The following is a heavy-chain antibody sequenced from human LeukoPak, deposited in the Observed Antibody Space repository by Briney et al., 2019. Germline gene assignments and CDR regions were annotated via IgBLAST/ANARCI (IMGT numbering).Heavy chain of an antibody. J-gene: IGHJ4*02. CDR2: INWNGGST. D-gene: IGHD2-2*01. Sequence: GGSLRLSCAAAGFTFDDYCMSWVRQAPGKGLEWVSGINWNGGSTGYADSVKGRFTISRDNAKNSLYLQMNSLRAEDTALYYCARGYCSSTSCYFDYCGQGTLVTVSS. CDR1: GFTFDDYC. CDR3: ARGYCSSTSCYFDY. V-gene: IGHV3-20*04.